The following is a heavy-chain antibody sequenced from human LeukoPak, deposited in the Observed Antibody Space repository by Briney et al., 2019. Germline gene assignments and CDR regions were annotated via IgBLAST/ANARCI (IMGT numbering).Heavy chain of an antibody. D-gene: IGHD6-19*01. J-gene: IGHJ4*02. CDR1: GFTLSIYG. Sequence: GGSLRLSCAASGFTLSIYGTHWVRQAPGKGLEWVSAISGSGGSTYYADSVKGRFTISRDNSKNTLYLQMNSLRAEDTAVYYCAKVAVAGPYPAPFDYWGQGTLVTVSS. CDR3: AKVAVAGPYPAPFDY. V-gene: IGHV3-23*01. CDR2: ISGSGGST.